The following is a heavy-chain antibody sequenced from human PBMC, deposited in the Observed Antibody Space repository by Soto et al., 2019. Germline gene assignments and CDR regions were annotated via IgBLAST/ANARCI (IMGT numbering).Heavy chain of an antibody. V-gene: IGHV3-30-3*01. CDR3: ARQERDHDAFNI. CDR2: ISSDGGNK. Sequence: SGGSLRLSCAASGFTFSSYSLHWVRQAPGKGLEWVAVISSDGGNKYYTDSVKGRFTISRDNSKNTLFLQMNSLRPEETAVYYCARQERDHDAFNIWGQGTMVTVSS. CDR1: GFTFSSYS. J-gene: IGHJ3*02.